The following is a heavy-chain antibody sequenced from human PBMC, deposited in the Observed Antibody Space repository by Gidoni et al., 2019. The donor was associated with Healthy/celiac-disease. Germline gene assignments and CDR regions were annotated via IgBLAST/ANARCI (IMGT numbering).Heavy chain of an antibody. J-gene: IGHJ2*01. CDR3: ASGQGDYGDSYWYFDL. Sequence: QVQLVQSGAEVKKPGSSVKVSCKASGGTFSSYANSGVRQAPGQGLEWMGGIIPICGPANYAQKFQGRVTITADESTSKAYMELSSLRSEDTAVYYCASGQGDYGDSYWYFDLWGRGTLVTVSS. CDR1: GGTFSSYA. V-gene: IGHV1-69*01. D-gene: IGHD4-17*01. CDR2: IIPICGPA.